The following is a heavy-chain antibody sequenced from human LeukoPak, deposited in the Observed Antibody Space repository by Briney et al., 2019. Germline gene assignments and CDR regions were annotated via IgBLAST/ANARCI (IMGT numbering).Heavy chain of an antibody. D-gene: IGHD2-21*01. CDR1: GFTFSSYY. J-gene: IGHJ3*02. V-gene: IGHV3-21*04. CDR3: ARGMWHDSFDI. CDR2: ISSSSTNI. Sequence: PGGSLRLSCAASGFTFSSYYIYWVRQAPGKGLEWVSSISSSSTNIYHADSVKGRFTISRDNAKNSLYLQMNSLRAEDTAVYYCARGMWHDSFDIWGKGTLVTVSS.